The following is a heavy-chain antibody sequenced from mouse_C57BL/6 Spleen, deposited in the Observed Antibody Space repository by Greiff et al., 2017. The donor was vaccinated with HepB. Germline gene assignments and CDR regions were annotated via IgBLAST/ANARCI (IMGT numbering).Heavy chain of an antibody. D-gene: IGHD5-1*01. Sequence: VQLQQSGPELVKPGASVKISCKASGYTFPDYYMNWVKQSHGKSLEWIGDINPNNGGTSYNQKFKGKATLTVDKSSSTAYMERRSLTSEVSAVYCCARQYHSAWFAYWGQGTLVTVSA. V-gene: IGHV1-26*01. CDR3: ARQYHSAWFAY. J-gene: IGHJ3*01. CDR2: INPNNGGT. CDR1: GYTFPDYY.